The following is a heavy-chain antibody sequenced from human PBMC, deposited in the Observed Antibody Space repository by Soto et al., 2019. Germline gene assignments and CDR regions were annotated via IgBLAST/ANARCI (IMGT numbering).Heavy chain of an antibody. CDR3: ARLHGYCVSTNCHGYYGMDV. Sequence: SETLSLTCAVYGGSFSGYYWSWIRQPPGKGLEWIGEINHSGSTNYNPSLKSRVTISVDTSKNQFSLKLNSMTAADTAVYSCARLHGYCVSTNCHGYYGMDVWGQGTTVTVSS. J-gene: IGHJ6*02. CDR2: INHSGST. D-gene: IGHD2-2*03. V-gene: IGHV4-34*01. CDR1: GGSFSGYY.